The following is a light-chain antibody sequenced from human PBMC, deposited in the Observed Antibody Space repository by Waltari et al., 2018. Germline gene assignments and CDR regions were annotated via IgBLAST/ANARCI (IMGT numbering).Light chain of an antibody. CDR2: EAS. J-gene: IGKJ5*01. Sequence: DIQMPQSPFTLSASVGDRVTVTCRASQSINSWLAWYQQKQGKAPKLLIYEASNLESGVPSRFSGSGSGTEFTLTISSLQPDDLATYYCQQYHKSPITFGQGTRLEIK. CDR1: QSINSW. V-gene: IGKV1-5*03. CDR3: QQYHKSPIT.